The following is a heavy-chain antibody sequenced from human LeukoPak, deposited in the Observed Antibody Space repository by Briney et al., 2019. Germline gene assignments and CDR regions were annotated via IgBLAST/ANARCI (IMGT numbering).Heavy chain of an antibody. CDR3: ARELGGVEHGGKSFDY. CDR1: GGSISSGDYY. Sequence: SQTLSLTCTVSGGSISSGDYYWSWLRQPPGTGLEWIGYIYYSGSTYYNPSLKSRVTISVDTSKNQFSLKLSSVTAAGTAVYYCARELGGVEHGGKSFDYWGQGTLVTVSS. V-gene: IGHV4-30-4*01. CDR2: IYYSGST. J-gene: IGHJ4*02. D-gene: IGHD4-23*01.